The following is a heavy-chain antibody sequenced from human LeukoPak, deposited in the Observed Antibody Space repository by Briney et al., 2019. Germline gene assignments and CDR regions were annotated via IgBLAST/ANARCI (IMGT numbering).Heavy chain of an antibody. CDR1: GYSISSGYY. J-gene: IGHJ4*02. Sequence: SETLSLTCTVSGYSISSGYYWGWIRPPPGKGLEWIGSIYHSGSTYYNPSLKSRVTISVDTSKNQFSLKLSSVTAADTAVYYCARDLPYYYGSGSYYAPLDYWGQGTLVTVSS. V-gene: IGHV4-38-2*02. CDR3: ARDLPYYYGSGSYYAPLDY. D-gene: IGHD3-10*01. CDR2: IYHSGST.